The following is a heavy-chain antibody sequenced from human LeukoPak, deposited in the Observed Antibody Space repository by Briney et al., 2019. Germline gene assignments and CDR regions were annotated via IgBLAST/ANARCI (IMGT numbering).Heavy chain of an antibody. CDR3: ARDYSSSLGLDY. Sequence: PGGSLRLSCVVSGVTVKSYYMNWVRQAPGKGLERVSVFFSDGSTYYADSVKGRFTISRDDSKNTLYLQMNSLRAEDTAVYYCARDYSSSLGLDYWGQGTLVTVSS. V-gene: IGHV3-66*01. D-gene: IGHD6-13*01. CDR1: GVTVKSYY. J-gene: IGHJ4*02. CDR2: FFSDGST.